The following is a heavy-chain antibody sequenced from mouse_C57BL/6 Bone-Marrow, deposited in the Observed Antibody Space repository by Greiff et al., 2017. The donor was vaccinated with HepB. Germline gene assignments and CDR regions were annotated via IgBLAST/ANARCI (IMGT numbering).Heavy chain of an antibody. V-gene: IGHV2-2*01. J-gene: IGHJ3*01. CDR3: ASPSAWFAY. Sequence: VKLKESGPGLVQPSQSLSITCTVSGFSLTSYGVHWVRQSPGKGLEWLGVIWSGGSTDYNAAFISRLSISKDNSKSQVFFKMNSLQADDTAIYYCASPSAWFAYWGQGTLVTVSA. CDR1: GFSLTSYG. D-gene: IGHD3-1*01. CDR2: IWSGGST.